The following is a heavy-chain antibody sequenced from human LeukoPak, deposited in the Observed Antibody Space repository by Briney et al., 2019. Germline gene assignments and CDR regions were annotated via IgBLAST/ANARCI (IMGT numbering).Heavy chain of an antibody. CDR1: GFTFSTYA. CDR3: AKDGLYQVSQH. V-gene: IGHV3-23*01. Sequence: GGSLRLSCAASGFTFSTYAMSWVRQAPGKGLEWVSGITSSGTGIYYADSVKGRFTISRDNSKNTLYLLMNSLRAEDTALYYCAKDGLYQVSQHWGQGTLVTVSS. CDR2: ITSSGTGI. D-gene: IGHD2-2*01. J-gene: IGHJ1*01.